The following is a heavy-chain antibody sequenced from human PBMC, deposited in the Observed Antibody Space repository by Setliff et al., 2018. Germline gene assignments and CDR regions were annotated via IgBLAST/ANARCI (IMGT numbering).Heavy chain of an antibody. V-gene: IGHV4-39*07. J-gene: IGHJ5*02. CDR1: GDSISNTGYY. CDR2: IYNSGTT. Sequence: SETLSLTCIVAGDSISNTGYYWGWIRQPPGKGLEWIGRIYNSGTTNYNPSLKSRVTISVDMSKKQFSLKLSSVTAADTAVYYCARAGGYYGSGSYYNDGWFDPWGQGTLVTVSS. D-gene: IGHD3-10*01. CDR3: ARAGGYYGSGSYYNDGWFDP.